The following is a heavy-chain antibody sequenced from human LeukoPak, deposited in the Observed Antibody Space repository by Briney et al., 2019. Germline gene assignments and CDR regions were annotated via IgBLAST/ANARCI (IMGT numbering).Heavy chain of an antibody. CDR3: ATPGYYDSSGYSFDY. Sequence: GESLKISCKGSGYSFTSYWIGWVRQLPGKGLEWMGIIYPGDSDTRYSPSFQGQVTISADKSISTAFPQWGSLKASDTAIYYCATPGYYDSSGYSFDYWGQGTLVTVSS. D-gene: IGHD3-22*01. J-gene: IGHJ4*02. CDR2: IYPGDSDT. V-gene: IGHV5-51*01. CDR1: GYSFTSYW.